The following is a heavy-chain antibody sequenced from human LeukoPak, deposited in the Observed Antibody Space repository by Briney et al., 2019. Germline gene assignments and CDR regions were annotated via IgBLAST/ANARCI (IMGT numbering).Heavy chain of an antibody. CDR3: ARGPPSGSYLIDY. V-gene: IGHV1-69*13. CDR1: GGTFSSYA. Sequence: SVKVSCKASGGTFSSYAISWVRQAPGQGLEWMGGIIPIFGTANYAQKFQGRVTINADESTSTAYMELSSLRSEDTAVYYCARGPPSGSYLIDYWGQGTLVTVSS. D-gene: IGHD1-26*01. CDR2: IIPIFGTA. J-gene: IGHJ4*02.